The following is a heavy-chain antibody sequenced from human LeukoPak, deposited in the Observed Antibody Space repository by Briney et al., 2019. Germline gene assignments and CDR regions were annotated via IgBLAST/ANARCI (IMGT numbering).Heavy chain of an antibody. J-gene: IGHJ4*02. V-gene: IGHV3-23*01. CDR1: GFTFSSYA. CDR3: AKNKWFGEFGSNFDY. Sequence: PGGSLRLSCAASGFTFSSYAMSWVRQAPGKGLEWASAISGSGGSTYYADSVKGRFTISRDNSKNTLYLQMNSLRAEDTAVYYCAKNKWFGEFGSNFDYWGQGTLVTVSS. D-gene: IGHD3-10*01. CDR2: ISGSGGST.